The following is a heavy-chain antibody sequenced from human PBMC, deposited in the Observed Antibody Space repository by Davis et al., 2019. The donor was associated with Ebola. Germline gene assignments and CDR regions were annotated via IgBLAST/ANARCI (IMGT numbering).Heavy chain of an antibody. CDR2: ISGSGSST. CDR1: GFTFSTYS. J-gene: IGHJ4*02. D-gene: IGHD6-13*01. Sequence: PGGSLRLSCAASGFTFSTYSMHWVRQAPGQGLEWVSAISGSGSSTYYADSVKGRFTISRDNSKNALYLQVNSLRAEDTAVYYCAKRVGYTFDYWGQGTLVTVSS. CDR3: AKRVGYTFDY. V-gene: IGHV3-23*01.